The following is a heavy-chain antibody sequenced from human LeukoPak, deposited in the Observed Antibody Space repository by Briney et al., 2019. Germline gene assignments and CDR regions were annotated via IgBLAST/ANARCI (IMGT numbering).Heavy chain of an antibody. Sequence: GGSLRLSCAAPGFTFSNYGMPWVRQAPGKGLEWVALISYDGNNKYYAAPVKGRFTIPRDNSKNTLYLQMNSLRAEDTAVYYCAKDFSLGSWNYSWFDPWGQGTLVTVSS. CDR2: ISYDGNNK. D-gene: IGHD1-7*01. J-gene: IGHJ5*02. V-gene: IGHV3-30*18. CDR3: AKDFSLGSWNYSWFDP. CDR1: GFTFSNYG.